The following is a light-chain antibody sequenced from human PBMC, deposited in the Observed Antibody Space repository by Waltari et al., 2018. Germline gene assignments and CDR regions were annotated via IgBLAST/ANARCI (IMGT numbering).Light chain of an antibody. Sequence: QSVLTQPPSASGTPGQKVTISCSGSYSNIGSNIVTWYQQLPGTAPKLLIYSNDYRPSGVPARFSGSTSGTSASLAISGLQSEDEADYYCATWDDRLTGVVFGGGTRVTVL. CDR3: ATWDDRLTGVV. CDR2: SND. J-gene: IGLJ2*01. CDR1: YSNIGSNI. V-gene: IGLV1-44*01.